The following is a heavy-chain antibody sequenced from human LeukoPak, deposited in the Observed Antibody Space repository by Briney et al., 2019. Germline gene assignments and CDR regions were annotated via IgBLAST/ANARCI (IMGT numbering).Heavy chain of an antibody. J-gene: IGHJ4*02. D-gene: IGHD5-18*01. CDR1: GFTFSSYA. Sequence: GGSLRLSCAASGFTFSSYAMSWVRQAPGKGLEWASAISGSGGSTYYADSVKGRFTISGDNAKNSLYLQMNSLRAEDTALYYCARGSVDTAMVWFYFDYWGQGTLVTVSS. V-gene: IGHV3-23*01. CDR3: ARGSVDTAMVWFYFDY. CDR2: ISGSGGST.